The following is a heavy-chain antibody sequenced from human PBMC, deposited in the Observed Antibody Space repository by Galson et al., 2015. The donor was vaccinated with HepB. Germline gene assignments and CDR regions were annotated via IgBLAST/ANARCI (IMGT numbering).Heavy chain of an antibody. CDR2: ISINSGNT. CDR3: ARDRLHSLDY. CDR1: GYSFTCNG. D-gene: IGHD3-16*01. J-gene: IGHJ4*02. V-gene: IGHV1-18*04. Sequence: SVKVSCKASGYSFTCNGISWVRQAPGQGLEWLGWISINSGNTNYAQRLQGRVTLTRDTSTNTAYMELRRLRSDDAAVYYCARDRLHSLDYWGQGTLVTVSS.